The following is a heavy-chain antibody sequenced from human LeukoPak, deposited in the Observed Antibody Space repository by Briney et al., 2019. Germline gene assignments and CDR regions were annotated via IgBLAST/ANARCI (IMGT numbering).Heavy chain of an antibody. V-gene: IGHV1-2*02. CDR2: TNPNSGGT. D-gene: IGHD3-22*01. J-gene: IGHJ4*02. CDR1: GYTFTGYY. CDR3: ATVLVDSSGYYPGHFDC. Sequence: GASVKVSCKASGYTFTGYYMHWVRQAPGQGLEWMGWTNPNSGGTNYAQKFQGRVTMTEDTSTDTAYMDLSSLRSEDTAVYYCATVLVDSSGYYPGHFDCWGQGTLVTVSS.